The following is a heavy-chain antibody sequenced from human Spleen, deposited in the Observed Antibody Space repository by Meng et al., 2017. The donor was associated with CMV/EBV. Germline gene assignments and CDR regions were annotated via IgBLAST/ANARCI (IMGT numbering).Heavy chain of an antibody. D-gene: IGHD1-7*01. CDR2: ISSDGSNQ. Sequence: GESLKISCAASGFTFSSYAVHWVRQAPGKGLEWVAVISSDGSNQYYADSVKGRFTISRDNSKNTLYLQMNSLRAEDTAVYYCAGDRPWGGTTVFLAGWGQGTLVTVSS. V-gene: IGHV3-30*04. J-gene: IGHJ4*02. CDR1: GFTFSSYA. CDR3: AGDRPWGGTTVFLAG.